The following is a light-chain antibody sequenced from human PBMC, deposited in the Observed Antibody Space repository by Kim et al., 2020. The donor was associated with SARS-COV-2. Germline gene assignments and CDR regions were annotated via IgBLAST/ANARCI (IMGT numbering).Light chain of an antibody. CDR2: KAS. Sequence: DIQMTQSPSTRSASVGDRVTITCRASQSISSWLAWYQQKPGKTPNLLIYKASSLETRVPSRFSGSGSGTEFTLTISSLQPDDFATYYCQQYNSYPWTFGQGTKVDIK. V-gene: IGKV1-5*03. CDR3: QQYNSYPWT. CDR1: QSISSW. J-gene: IGKJ1*01.